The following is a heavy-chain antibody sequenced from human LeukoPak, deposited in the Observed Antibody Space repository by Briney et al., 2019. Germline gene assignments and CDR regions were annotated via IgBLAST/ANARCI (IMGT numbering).Heavy chain of an antibody. Sequence: SVKVSCKASGDTFSSYAISWVRQAPGQGLEWMGRMIPILGIANYAQKFQGRVTITADKSTSTAYMELSSLRSEDTAVYYCARVAGESQDDYWGQGTLVTVSS. V-gene: IGHV1-69*04. CDR2: MIPILGIA. D-gene: IGHD4-17*01. J-gene: IGHJ4*02. CDR3: ARVAGESQDDY. CDR1: GDTFSSYA.